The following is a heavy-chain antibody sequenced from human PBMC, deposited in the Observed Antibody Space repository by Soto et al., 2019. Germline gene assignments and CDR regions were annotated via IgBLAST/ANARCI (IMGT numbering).Heavy chain of an antibody. CDR2: INPNSGGT. D-gene: IGHD3-10*01. CDR1: GYTFTGYY. V-gene: IGHV1-2*02. Sequence: ASVKVSCKASGYTFTGYYMHWVRQAPGQGLEWMGWINPNSGGTNYAQKFQGRVTINPDTSKNQFSLQLNSVTPEDTAVYYCARDPGSEGVFYYYYGMDVWGQGTTVTVSS. J-gene: IGHJ6*02. CDR3: ARDPGSEGVFYYYYGMDV.